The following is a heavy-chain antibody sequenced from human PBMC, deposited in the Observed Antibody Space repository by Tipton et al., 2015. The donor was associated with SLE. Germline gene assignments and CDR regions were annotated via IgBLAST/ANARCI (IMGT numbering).Heavy chain of an antibody. CDR3: ARGVGSGSPLDY. CDR1: GGSISSYY. V-gene: IGHV4-59*01. D-gene: IGHD1-26*01. Sequence: LRLSCTVSGGSISSYYWSWIRQPPGKGLEWIGYIYYSGSTNYNPSLKSRVTISVDTSKNQFSLKLSSVTAADTAVYHCARGVGSGSPLDYWGQGTLVTVSS. CDR2: IYYSGST. J-gene: IGHJ4*02.